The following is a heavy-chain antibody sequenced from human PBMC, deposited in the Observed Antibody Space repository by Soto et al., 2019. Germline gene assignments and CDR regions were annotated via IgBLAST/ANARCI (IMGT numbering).Heavy chain of an antibody. Sequence: SVKVSCKASGATFSSYAISWVRQAPGPGLEWMGGIIPIFGTANYAQKFQGRVTITADESTSTAYMELSSLRSEDTAVYYCASNYYDSSGYYYVVDYWGQGTLVTVSS. CDR2: IIPIFGTA. CDR3: ASNYYDSSGYYYVVDY. CDR1: GATFSSYA. V-gene: IGHV1-69*13. D-gene: IGHD3-22*01. J-gene: IGHJ4*02.